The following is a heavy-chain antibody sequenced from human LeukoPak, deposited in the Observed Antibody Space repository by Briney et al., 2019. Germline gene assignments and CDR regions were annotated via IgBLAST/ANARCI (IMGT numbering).Heavy chain of an antibody. CDR3: ARDRGIMRWFDP. CDR2: ISSSSSTI. J-gene: IGHJ5*02. V-gene: IGHV3-48*04. Sequence: GGSLRLSCAASGFTFSSYSMNWVRQAPGKGLEWVSYISSSSSTIYYADSVKGRLTISRDNAKNSLYLQMNSLRAEDTAVYYCARDRGIMRWFDPWGQGTLVTASS. D-gene: IGHD3-16*01. CDR1: GFTFSSYS.